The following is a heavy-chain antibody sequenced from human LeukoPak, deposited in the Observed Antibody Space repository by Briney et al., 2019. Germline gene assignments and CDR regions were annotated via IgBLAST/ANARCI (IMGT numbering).Heavy chain of an antibody. D-gene: IGHD3-9*01. J-gene: IGHJ4*02. CDR2: IYWNDDK. CDR1: GFSLSTSGVG. V-gene: IGHV2-5*01. CDR3: AHMPPPAAMRRIRYFDWLSTIHFDY. Sequence: GSGPTLVNPTQTLTLTCTFSGFSLSTSGVGVGWIRQPPGKALEWLALIYWNDDKRYSPSLKSRLTITKDTSKNQVVLTMTNMDPVDTATYYCAHMPPPAAMRRIRYFDWLSTIHFDYWGQGTLVTVSS.